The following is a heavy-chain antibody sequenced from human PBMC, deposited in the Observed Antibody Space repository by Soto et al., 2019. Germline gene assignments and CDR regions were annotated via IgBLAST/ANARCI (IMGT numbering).Heavy chain of an antibody. CDR3: ARDPTPYYDFWSGYSVPLAYYYYGMDV. CDR1: GFTFSSYG. V-gene: IGHV3-33*01. CDR2: IWYDGSNK. Sequence: WGSLRLSCTASGFTFSSYGMRCFRHSPFKGREWVAVIWYDGSNKYYADSVKGRFTISRDNSKNTLYLQMNSLRAEDTAVYYCARDPTPYYDFWSGYSVPLAYYYYGMDVWGQGTTVTVSS. D-gene: IGHD3-3*01. J-gene: IGHJ6*02.